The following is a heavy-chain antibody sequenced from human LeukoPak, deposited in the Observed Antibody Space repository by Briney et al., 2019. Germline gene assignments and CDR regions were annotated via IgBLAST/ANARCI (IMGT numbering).Heavy chain of an antibody. CDR1: GGSISSYY. V-gene: IGHV4-59*08. Sequence: PSETLSLTCTVSGGSISSYYWSWIRQPPGKGLEWIAYIYYSGSTNYNPSLKSRVTISVDTSKNQFSLKLSSVTAADTAVYYCARQSGATISPKYDYWGQGTLVTVSS. D-gene: IGHD1-26*01. J-gene: IGHJ4*02. CDR2: IYYSGST. CDR3: ARQSGATISPKYDY.